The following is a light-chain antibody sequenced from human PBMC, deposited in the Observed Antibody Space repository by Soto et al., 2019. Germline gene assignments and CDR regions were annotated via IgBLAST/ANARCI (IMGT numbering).Light chain of an antibody. J-gene: IGLJ1*01. CDR1: SSDVGGYNY. CDR3: SSYAGSYTLYV. V-gene: IGLV2-11*01. CDR2: DVS. Sequence: QSVLTQPRSVSGSPGQSVTISCTGTSSDVGGYNYVSWYQQHPGKAPKLMIYDVSQRPSGVPDRFSGSKSGNTASLTISGLQAEDEADYYCSSYAGSYTLYVFGTGTKVTVL.